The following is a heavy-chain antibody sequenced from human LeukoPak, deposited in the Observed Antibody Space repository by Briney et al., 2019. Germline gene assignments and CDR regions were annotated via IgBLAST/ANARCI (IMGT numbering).Heavy chain of an antibody. D-gene: IGHD6-6*01. Sequence: GGSLRLPCAASGFTFSSYSMNWVRQAPGKGLEWVSSISSSSSYIYYADSVKGRFTISRDNAKNSLYLQMNSLRAEDTAVYYCARVKGIAARISDYWGQGTLVTVSS. J-gene: IGHJ4*02. CDR2: ISSSSSYI. V-gene: IGHV3-21*01. CDR3: ARVKGIAARISDY. CDR1: GFTFSSYS.